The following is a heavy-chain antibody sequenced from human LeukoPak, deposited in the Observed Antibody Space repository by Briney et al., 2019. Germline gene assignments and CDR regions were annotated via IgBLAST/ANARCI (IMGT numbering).Heavy chain of an antibody. CDR2: IYSGGST. J-gene: IGHJ6*02. V-gene: IGHV3-66*01. D-gene: IGHD6-19*01. CDR1: GFTFSSYS. Sequence: PGGSLRLSCAASGFTFSSYSMNWVRQAPGKGLEWVSVIYSGGSTYYADSVKGRFTISRDNSKNTLYLQMNSLRAEDTAVYYCARGSYSSGWLYPVSQWGIAVAGYGMDVWGQGTTVTVSS. CDR3: ARGSYSSGWLYPVSQWGIAVAGYGMDV.